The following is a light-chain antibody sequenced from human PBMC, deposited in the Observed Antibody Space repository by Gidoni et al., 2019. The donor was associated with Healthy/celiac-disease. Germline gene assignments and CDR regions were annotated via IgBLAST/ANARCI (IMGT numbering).Light chain of an antibody. CDR1: QSISSW. Sequence: DIQMTQCPSPLSASVGDRVTITCRASQSISSWLAWHQQTPGKAPKLLIYKSSSLESGVPSRFSGSGSATDFTLTISSLQPDDFATYYRQQYNSYPWTFGQGTKVEIK. CDR2: KSS. V-gene: IGKV1-5*03. CDR3: QQYNSYPWT. J-gene: IGKJ1*01.